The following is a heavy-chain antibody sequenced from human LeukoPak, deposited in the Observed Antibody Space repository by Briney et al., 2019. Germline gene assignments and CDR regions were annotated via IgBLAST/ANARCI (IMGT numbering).Heavy chain of an antibody. J-gene: IGHJ6*03. CDR1: GGTFSSYA. CDR2: IIPIFGTA. Sequence: SVKVSCKASGGTFSSYAISWVRQAPGQGLEWMGGIIPIFGTANYAQKFQGRVTITTDESTSTAYMELSSLRSEDTAVYYCARVVLDTAMVSYYCYYMDVWGKGTTVTVSS. D-gene: IGHD5-18*01. CDR3: ARVVLDTAMVSYYCYYMDV. V-gene: IGHV1-69*05.